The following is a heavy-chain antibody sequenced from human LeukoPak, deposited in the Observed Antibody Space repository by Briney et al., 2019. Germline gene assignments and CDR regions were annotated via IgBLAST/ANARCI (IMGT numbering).Heavy chain of an antibody. J-gene: IGHJ5*02. CDR2: INPNTGDT. Sequence: ASVKVSCKASGYTFTGYNVHWVRQAPGQGLEWMGWINPNTGDTNYAQKFQGRATMTRDTSLNTAYMEVGRMRSADTAVYYCARVGSWYNNHNWFDPWGQGTLVTVSS. D-gene: IGHD6-13*01. V-gene: IGHV1-2*02. CDR1: GYTFTGYN. CDR3: ARVGSWYNNHNWFDP.